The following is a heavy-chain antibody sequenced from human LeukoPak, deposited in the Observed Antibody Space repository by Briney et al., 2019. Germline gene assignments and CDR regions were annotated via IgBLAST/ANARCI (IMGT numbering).Heavy chain of an antibody. V-gene: IGHV3-48*04. CDR3: ARDLGATAVDY. CDR2: ISSSGSTI. Sequence: PGGSLRLSCAASGFTFSSYSMNWVRQAPGKGLEWVSYISSSGSTIYYADSVKGRFTISRDNAKNSLYLQMNSLRAEDTAVYYCARDLGATAVDYWGQGTLVTVSS. CDR1: GFTFSSYS. J-gene: IGHJ4*02. D-gene: IGHD1-26*01.